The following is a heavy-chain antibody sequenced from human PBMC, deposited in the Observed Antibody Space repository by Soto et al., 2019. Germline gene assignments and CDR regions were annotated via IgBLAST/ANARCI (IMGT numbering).Heavy chain of an antibody. J-gene: IGHJ6*02. D-gene: IGHD4-17*01. CDR2: ISSSGFTI. CDR3: ARNTKSAAGADYYGLDV. Sequence: PGGYLRLSFATSGFTFGDRYMSWIRQAPGKGLEWVSYISSSGFTIYYADSVKGRFTISRDNANDSLYLQMNSLRAEDTAVYYCARNTKSAAGADYYGLDVWGHGTTVIVSS. CDR1: GFTFGDRY. V-gene: IGHV3-11*01.